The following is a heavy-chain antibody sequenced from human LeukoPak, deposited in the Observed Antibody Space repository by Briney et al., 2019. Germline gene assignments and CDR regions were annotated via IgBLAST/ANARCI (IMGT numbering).Heavy chain of an antibody. CDR2: MWYDGSNK. CDR3: ARVHRAYYYDSSGYWNLGAFDI. D-gene: IGHD3-22*01. Sequence: GRSLRLSCAASGFTFSSYGMHWVRQAPGKGLEWVAVMWYDGSNKYYADSVKGRFTISRDNSKNTLYLQMNSLRAEDTAVYYCARVHRAYYYDSSGYWNLGAFDIWGQGTMVTVSS. J-gene: IGHJ3*02. V-gene: IGHV3-33*01. CDR1: GFTFSSYG.